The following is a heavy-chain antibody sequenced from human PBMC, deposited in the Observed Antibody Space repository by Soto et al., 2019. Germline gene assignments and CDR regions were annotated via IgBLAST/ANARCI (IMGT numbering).Heavy chain of an antibody. V-gene: IGHV6-1*01. CDR3: ARTQSIAAAGSYGMDV. J-gene: IGHJ6*02. D-gene: IGHD6-13*01. CDR1: GDSVSSNSAA. CDR2: TYYRSKWYN. Sequence: SQTLSLTCAISGDSVSSNSAAWNWIRQSPSRGLEWLGRTYYRSKWYNDYAVSVKSRITINPDTSKNQFSLQLNSVTPGDTAVYYCARTQSIAAAGSYGMDVWGQGTTVTVSS.